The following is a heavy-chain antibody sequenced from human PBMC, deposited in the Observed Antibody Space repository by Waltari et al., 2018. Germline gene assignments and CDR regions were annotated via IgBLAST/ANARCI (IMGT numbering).Heavy chain of an antibody. CDR3: AREYNYFDF. CDR1: GYTFNAYA. CDR2: ISAYNGDT. D-gene: IGHD1-20*01. V-gene: IGHV1-18*01. J-gene: IGHJ4*02. Sequence: QVQLVQSGAEVKQPGASVKVSCKASGYTFNAYALSWVRQAPGQGLDWMGWISAYNGDTNYAQKFQGRVTMTTDTSTNTAYMELKNLRSDDTAVYYCAREYNYFDFWGQGSLVTVSS.